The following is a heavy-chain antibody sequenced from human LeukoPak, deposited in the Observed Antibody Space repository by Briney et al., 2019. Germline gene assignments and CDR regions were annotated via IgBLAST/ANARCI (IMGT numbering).Heavy chain of an antibody. CDR3: AREGRAARRHSDFDY. CDR2: ISAYNGNT. J-gene: IGHJ4*02. CDR1: GYTFTSYG. V-gene: IGHV1-18*01. Sequence: ASVKISCKASGYTFTSYGISWVRQAPGQGLEWMGWISAYNGNTNYAQKLQGRVTMTTDTSTSTAYMELRSLRSDDTAVYYCAREGRAARRHSDFDYWGQGTLVTVSS. D-gene: IGHD6-6*01.